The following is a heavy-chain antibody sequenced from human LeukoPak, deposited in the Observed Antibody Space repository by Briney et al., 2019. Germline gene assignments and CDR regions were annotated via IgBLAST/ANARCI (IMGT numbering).Heavy chain of an antibody. J-gene: IGHJ3*02. Sequence: SSETLSLTCTVSGGSISSSSYYWGWIRQPPGKGLEWIGSIYYSGSTYYNPSLKSRVTISVDKSKNQFSLKLSSVTAADTAVYYCARSRGRPKDYGGNSDAFDIWGQGTMVTVSS. CDR2: IYYSGST. CDR3: ARSRGRPKDYGGNSDAFDI. V-gene: IGHV4-39*07. CDR1: GGSISSSSYY. D-gene: IGHD4-23*01.